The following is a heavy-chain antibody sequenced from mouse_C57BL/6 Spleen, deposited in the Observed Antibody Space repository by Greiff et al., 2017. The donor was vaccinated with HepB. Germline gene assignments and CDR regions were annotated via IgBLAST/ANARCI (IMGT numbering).Heavy chain of an antibody. CDR2: IDPETGGT. D-gene: IGHD2-3*01. CDR1: GYTFTDYE. J-gene: IGHJ1*03. Sequence: VQLKQSGAELVRPGASVTLSCKASGYTFTDYEMHWVKQTPVHGLEWIGAIDPETGGTAYNQKFKGKAILTADKSSSTAYMELRSLTSEDSAVYYCTRWLLRWYFDVWGTGTTVTVSS. CDR3: TRWLLRWYFDV. V-gene: IGHV1-15*01.